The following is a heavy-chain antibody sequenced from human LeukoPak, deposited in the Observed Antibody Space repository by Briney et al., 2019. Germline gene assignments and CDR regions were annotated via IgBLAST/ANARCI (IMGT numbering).Heavy chain of an antibody. CDR1: GGSISSSSYY. J-gene: IGHJ3*02. CDR3: ARYSGSYPHDAFDI. D-gene: IGHD1-26*01. CDR2: IYYGGST. V-gene: IGHV4-39*07. Sequence: SETLSLTCTVSGGSISSSSYYWAWIRQPPGKGLEWIGNIYYGGSTYYNPSLKSRLTISVDTSKNHFSLKLSSVTAADTAVYYCARYSGSYPHDAFDIWGQGTMVTVSS.